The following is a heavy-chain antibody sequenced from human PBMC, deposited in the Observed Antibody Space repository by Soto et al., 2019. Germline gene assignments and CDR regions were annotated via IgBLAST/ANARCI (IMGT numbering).Heavy chain of an antibody. CDR1: GFTFSSYE. CDR3: AGTLYTASGGFDY. D-gene: IGHD1-20*01. CDR2: ISTSGSTI. V-gene: IGHV3-48*03. Sequence: GSLTLSCPASGFTFSSYEMNWVRQAPGKGLEWVSYISTSGSTIYYAASVKGRFTISKDNAKNSLHLQSTSPRAEDTAAYYCAGTLYTASGGFDYWGQGTLVTVSS. J-gene: IGHJ4*02.